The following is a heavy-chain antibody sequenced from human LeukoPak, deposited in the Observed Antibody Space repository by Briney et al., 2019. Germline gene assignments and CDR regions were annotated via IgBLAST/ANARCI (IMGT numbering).Heavy chain of an antibody. CDR3: ARLPTDYDYVWGSSY. CDR1: GGSFSGYY. J-gene: IGHJ4*02. D-gene: IGHD3-16*01. CDR2: INDSGSS. Sequence: SETLSLTCAVYGGSFSGYYWSWLRQPPGKGLDWIGEINDSGSSNYSPSLKSRVTISVDASKNQFSLTLSSVTAADTAVYYCARLPTDYDYVWGSSYWGQGTLVTVSS. V-gene: IGHV4-34*01.